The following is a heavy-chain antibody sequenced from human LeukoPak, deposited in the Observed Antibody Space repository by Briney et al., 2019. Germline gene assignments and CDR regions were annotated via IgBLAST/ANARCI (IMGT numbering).Heavy chain of an antibody. CDR3: ARDDHYDILTGYDY. J-gene: IGHJ4*02. V-gene: IGHV3-64*01. Sequence: PGGSLRLSCAASGFTFSSYAMHWVRQAPGKGLEYVSAISSNGGSTYYANSVKGRFTISRDNSKNTLYLQMGSLRAEDMAVYYCARDDHYDILTGYDYWGQGTLVIVSS. CDR2: ISSNGGST. CDR1: GFTFSSYA. D-gene: IGHD3-9*01.